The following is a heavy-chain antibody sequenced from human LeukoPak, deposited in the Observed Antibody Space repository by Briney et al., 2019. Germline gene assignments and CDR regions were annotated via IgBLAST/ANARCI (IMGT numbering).Heavy chain of an antibody. D-gene: IGHD6-13*01. CDR2: INLNSGVT. Sequence: ASVKVSCKASGYTFTAYHFHWVRLAPGQGLEWMGWINLNSGVTRYAQKFQDRVTITRDTSITTAYMELSRLRSDDTAVHYCARDETAATGIAMDVWGQGTTVTVSS. CDR3: ARDETAATGIAMDV. CDR1: GYTFTAYH. V-gene: IGHV1-2*02. J-gene: IGHJ6*02.